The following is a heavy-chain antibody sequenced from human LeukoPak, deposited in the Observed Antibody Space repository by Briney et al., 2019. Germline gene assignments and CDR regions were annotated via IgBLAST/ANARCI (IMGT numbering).Heavy chain of an antibody. V-gene: IGHV3-30*03. CDR2: ISYDGSNK. Sequence: GRSLRLSCAASGFTFSSYGMHWVRQAPGKGLEWVAVISYDGSNKYYADSVKGRFTISRDNSKNTLYLQMNSLRAEDTAVYYCARSYYDFWSGSPDYWGQGTLVTVSS. D-gene: IGHD3-3*01. CDR1: GFTFSSYG. J-gene: IGHJ4*02. CDR3: ARSYYDFWSGSPDY.